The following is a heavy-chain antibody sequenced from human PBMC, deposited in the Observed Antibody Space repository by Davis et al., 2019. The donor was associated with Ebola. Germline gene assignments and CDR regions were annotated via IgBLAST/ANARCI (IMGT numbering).Heavy chain of an antibody. J-gene: IGHJ5*02. CDR3: ARGTGTSWFDP. Sequence: ASVKVSCKASGYTFSDFHMHWVRQTPGQGLEWMGWISTNSDVTRPARRFQGRVTMTRDTSVSTAYMELTTLTSDDTAIYYCARGTGTSWFDPWGQGTLVTVSS. CDR1: GYTFSDFH. CDR2: ISTNSDVT. V-gene: IGHV1-2*02. D-gene: IGHD1-1*01.